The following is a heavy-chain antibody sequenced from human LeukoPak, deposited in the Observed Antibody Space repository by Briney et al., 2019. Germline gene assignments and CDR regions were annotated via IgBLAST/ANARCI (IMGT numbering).Heavy chain of an antibody. D-gene: IGHD6-13*01. J-gene: IGHJ5*02. CDR3: ARAPRGRQQLNRLHCAFDP. V-gene: IGHV4-34*01. Sequence: SETLSLTCTVSSDSVSSDSYFWSWIRQPPGKGLEWIGEINHSGSTNYNPSLKSRVTISVDTSKNQFSLKLSSVTAADTAVYYCARAPRGRQQLNRLHCAFDPWGQGTLVTVSS. CDR2: INHSGST. CDR1: SDSVSSDSYF.